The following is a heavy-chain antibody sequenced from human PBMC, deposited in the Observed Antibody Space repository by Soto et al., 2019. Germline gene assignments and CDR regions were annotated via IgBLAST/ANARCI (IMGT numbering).Heavy chain of an antibody. CDR2: ISRSGRGSA. J-gene: IGHJ4*02. Sequence: EVQLLESGGALVQPGGSLRLSCAASGFTFNSYVMTWVRQAPGEGLEWVSSISRSGRGSAYYADSVKGRFTISRDNSENTLFLQMNNLRDEDTALYYCARGRYLHSSDYWVANLSFDHWGLGTLVTVSS. CDR3: ARGRYLHSSDYWVANLSFDH. D-gene: IGHD3-22*01. V-gene: IGHV3-23*01. CDR1: GFTFNSYV.